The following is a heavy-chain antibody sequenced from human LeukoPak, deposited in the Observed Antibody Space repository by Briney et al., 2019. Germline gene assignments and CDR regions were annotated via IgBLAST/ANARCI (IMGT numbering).Heavy chain of an antibody. CDR3: AKGYCSGVTCYPSQYFDY. D-gene: IGHD2-15*01. Sequence: GGSLRLSCAASGFTFSTYALTWVRQAPGKGLEWVSAISASGGSTYYADSVKGRFTISRDSSKNTLYLQMNSLRVEDTAVYYCAKGYCSGVTCYPSQYFDYWGQGTLVTVSS. J-gene: IGHJ4*02. CDR2: ISASGGST. CDR1: GFTFSTYA. V-gene: IGHV3-23*01.